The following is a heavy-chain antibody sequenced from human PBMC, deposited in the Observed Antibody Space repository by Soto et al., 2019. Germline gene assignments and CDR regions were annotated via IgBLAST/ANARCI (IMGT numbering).Heavy chain of an antibody. CDR3: AKRFDDSSTWSFDH. V-gene: IGHV3-23*01. J-gene: IGHJ4*02. CDR2: ISGNGARA. D-gene: IGHD6-6*01. Sequence: VQLLQSGGGLVQPGGSLRLSCAASGFTFDNYVMTWVRQAPGKGLEWVAGISGNGARAYYGDSVKGRFIVSRDNSKNTQYLQMNSLRVEDTALYYYAKRFDDSSTWSFDHWGLGTLVTVSS. CDR1: GFTFDNYV.